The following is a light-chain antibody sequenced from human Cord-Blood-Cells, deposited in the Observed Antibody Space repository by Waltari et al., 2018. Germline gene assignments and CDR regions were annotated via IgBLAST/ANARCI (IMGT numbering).Light chain of an antibody. V-gene: IGLV1-40*01. Sequence: QSVLTQPPSVSGAPGQRVTISCTGSSSNIGAGYAVPWYQQLPRTAPKLLIYGNSNRPSGVPDRFSGSKSGTSASLAITGLQAEDEADYYCQSYDSSLSVYVVFGGGTKLTVL. CDR3: QSYDSSLSVYVV. J-gene: IGLJ2*01. CDR1: SSNIGAGYA. CDR2: GNS.